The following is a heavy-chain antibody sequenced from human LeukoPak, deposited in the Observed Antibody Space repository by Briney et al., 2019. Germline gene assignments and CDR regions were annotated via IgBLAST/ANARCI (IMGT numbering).Heavy chain of an antibody. Sequence: SETLSLTCTVSGDSISRYYWSWIRQPPGKGPEWIGHIYYSGSANYNPSLKSRVTISIDTSKNQFSLKLSSVTAADTAMYYCARHIGRVLPFDYWGQGTLVNVSS. V-gene: IGHV4-59*08. D-gene: IGHD3-10*01. CDR1: GDSISRYY. J-gene: IGHJ4*02. CDR3: ARHIGRVLPFDY. CDR2: IYYSGSA.